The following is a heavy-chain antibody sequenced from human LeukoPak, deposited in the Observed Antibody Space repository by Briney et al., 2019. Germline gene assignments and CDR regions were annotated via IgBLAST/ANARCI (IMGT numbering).Heavy chain of an antibody. CDR2: ISGSGGST. V-gene: IGHV3-23*01. Sequence: GGSLRLSCAASGFTFSSYAMSWVRQAPGKGLEWVSAISGSGGSTYYADSVKGRFTISRDNSKNTVSLQMNSLRAEDSAIYFCVKDRPCETCMPMDAWGQGTTVTVSS. J-gene: IGHJ6*02. CDR1: GFTFSSYA. D-gene: IGHD2-2*01. CDR3: VKDRPCETCMPMDA.